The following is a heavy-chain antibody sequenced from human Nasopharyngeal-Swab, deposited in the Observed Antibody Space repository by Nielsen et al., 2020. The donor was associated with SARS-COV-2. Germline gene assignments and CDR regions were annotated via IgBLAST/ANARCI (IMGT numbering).Heavy chain of an antibody. Sequence: GGSLRLSCAASGFTFSSYGMHWVRQAPGKGLEWVAVIWFDGRNKYYADSVKGRFTISRDNSKNTLHLQMNSLRGEDTAVYYCARDAALLWFGELGGWFDPWGQGTLVPFSS. CDR1: GFTFSSYG. J-gene: IGHJ5*02. CDR3: ARDAALLWFGELGGWFDP. CDR2: IWFDGRNK. D-gene: IGHD3-10*01. V-gene: IGHV3-33*01.